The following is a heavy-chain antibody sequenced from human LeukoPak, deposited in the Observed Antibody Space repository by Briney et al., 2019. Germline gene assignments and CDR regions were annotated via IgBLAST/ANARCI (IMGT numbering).Heavy chain of an antibody. V-gene: IGHV4-34*01. CDR1: GGSFSGYY. CDR2: INHSGST. D-gene: IGHD3/OR15-3a*01. J-gene: IGHJ5*02. Sequence: PSETLSLTCAVYGGSFSGYYWSWIRQPPGKGLEWIGEINHSGSTNYNPSLKSRVTISVDTSKNQFSLKLSSVTAADTAVYYCARRRMIFVGFDPWGQGTLVTVSS. CDR3: ARRRMIFVGFDP.